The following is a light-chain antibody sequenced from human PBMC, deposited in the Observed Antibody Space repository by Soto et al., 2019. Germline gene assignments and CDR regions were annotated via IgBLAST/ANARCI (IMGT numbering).Light chain of an antibody. CDR3: QAWT. CDR1: QSVSSNY. CDR2: GGS. J-gene: IGKJ1*01. Sequence: EIVLTQSPGTLSLSPGERATLSCRASQSVSSNYLAWYQQKPGQAPRLLIYGGSSRATGIPDRFGGSGSGTDFTLTISRLEPEDFALYYCQAWTFGQGTKVDI. V-gene: IGKV3-20*01.